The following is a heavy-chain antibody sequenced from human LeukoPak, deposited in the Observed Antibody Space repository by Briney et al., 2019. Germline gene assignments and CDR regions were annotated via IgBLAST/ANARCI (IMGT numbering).Heavy chain of an antibody. Sequence: PGGSLRLSCAASGFTFSSYAMSWVRQAPGKGLEWVGRIKSKTDGGTTDYAAPVKGRFTISRDDSKNTLYLQMNSLKTEDTAVYYCTTDLSNCGGDCYLPKYYYYYYYMDVWGKGTTVTVSS. D-gene: IGHD2-21*02. CDR1: GFTFSSYA. CDR3: TTDLSNCGGDCYLPKYYYYYYYMDV. J-gene: IGHJ6*03. CDR2: IKSKTDGGTT. V-gene: IGHV3-15*01.